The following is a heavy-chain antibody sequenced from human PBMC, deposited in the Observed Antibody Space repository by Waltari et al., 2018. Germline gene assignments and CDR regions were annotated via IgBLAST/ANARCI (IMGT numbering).Heavy chain of an antibody. J-gene: IGHJ3*02. CDR2: IYHSGST. D-gene: IGHD3-10*01. V-gene: IGHV4-38-2*01. Sequence: QVQLQESGPGLVKPSETLSLTCAVSGYSISSGYYWGWIRQPPGKGLEWIGSIYHSGSTYYNPSLKRRVTISVDTSKNQFSLKLSSVTAADTAVYYCASMGRDDAFDIWGQGTMVTVSS. CDR3: ASMGRDDAFDI. CDR1: GYSISSGYY.